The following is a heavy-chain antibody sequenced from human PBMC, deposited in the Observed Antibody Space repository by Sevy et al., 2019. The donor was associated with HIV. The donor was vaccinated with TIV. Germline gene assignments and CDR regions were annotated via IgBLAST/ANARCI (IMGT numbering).Heavy chain of an antibody. Sequence: GGSLRLSCAASGFTFNTYAMNWVRQAPGKGLEWVSAISGSGSITYYADSVKGRFTISRDNSRNTLYLQMNSLSADDTAVYFCAKDQSQGYYYDSSGDWGSWGQGTLVTVSS. J-gene: IGHJ5*02. CDR1: GFTFNTYA. V-gene: IGHV3-23*01. CDR2: ISGSGSIT. D-gene: IGHD3-22*01. CDR3: AKDQSQGYYYDSSGDWGS.